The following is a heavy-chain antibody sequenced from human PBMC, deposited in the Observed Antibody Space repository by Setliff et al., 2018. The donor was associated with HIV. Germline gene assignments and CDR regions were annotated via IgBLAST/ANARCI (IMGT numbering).Heavy chain of an antibody. CDR3: ARGRGVIKEKPFDE. J-gene: IGHJ4*02. Sequence: SQTLSLTCTVSGGSISSHYWSWIRQPPLKGLEWIGYIHYSGSTNYNPSLKSRVTISVDTSKNQFSLRLSSVTAADTAVYYCARGRGVIKEKPFDEWGQGTLVTVSS. V-gene: IGHV4-59*11. CDR1: GGSISSHY. CDR2: IHYSGST. D-gene: IGHD3-10*01.